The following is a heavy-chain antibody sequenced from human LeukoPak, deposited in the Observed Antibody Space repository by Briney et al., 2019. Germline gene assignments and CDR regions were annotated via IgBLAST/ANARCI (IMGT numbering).Heavy chain of an antibody. J-gene: IGHJ4*02. CDR2: IRWNSGSI. CDR3: AKAFSQTTVVTTFDY. Sequence: GGSLRLSCAASGFTFDDYAMHWVRQAPGKGLEWVSGIRWNSGSIGYADSVKGRFTISRDNAKNSLYLQMNSLRAEDTALYYCAKAFSQTTVVTTFDYWGQGTLVTVSS. D-gene: IGHD4-23*01. V-gene: IGHV3-9*01. CDR1: GFTFDDYA.